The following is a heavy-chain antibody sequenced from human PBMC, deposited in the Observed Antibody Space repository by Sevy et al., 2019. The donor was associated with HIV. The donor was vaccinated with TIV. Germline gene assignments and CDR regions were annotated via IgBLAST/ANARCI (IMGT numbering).Heavy chain of an antibody. J-gene: IGHJ6*02. V-gene: IGHV3-21*01. CDR2: ISSSSTYI. Sequence: GGSLRLSCATSGFTIRTYNMNWVRQAPGKGLEWVSSISSSSTYIYYADSVKGRFTISRDNAKNSLYLQMSSLRAEDTAVYYCARDLVIPATTDYFYYGMDVWGQGTMVTVSS. CDR1: GFTIRTYN. CDR3: ARDLVIPATTDYFYYGMDV. D-gene: IGHD2-15*01.